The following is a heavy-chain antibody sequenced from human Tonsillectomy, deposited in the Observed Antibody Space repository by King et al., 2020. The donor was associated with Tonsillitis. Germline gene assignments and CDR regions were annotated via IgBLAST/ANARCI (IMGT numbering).Heavy chain of an antibody. Sequence: VQLVESGGGLVQPGGSLRLSCAASGFTFSSYAMSWVRQAPGKGLEWVSAISGSGGSTYYADSVKGRFTISRDNSKNTLYLQMNSLRAEDTAVYYCAKGGVGGDRSGYYYGNWFDPWGQGTLVTVSS. D-gene: IGHD3-22*01. V-gene: IGHV3-23*04. CDR2: ISGSGGST. CDR1: GFTFSSYA. CDR3: AKGGVGGDRSGYYYGNWFDP. J-gene: IGHJ5*02.